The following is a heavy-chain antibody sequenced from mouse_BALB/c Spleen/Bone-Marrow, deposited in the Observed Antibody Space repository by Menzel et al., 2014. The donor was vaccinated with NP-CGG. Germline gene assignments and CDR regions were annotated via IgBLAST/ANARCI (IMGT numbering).Heavy chain of an antibody. V-gene: IGHV14-3*02. Sequence: EVQLVESGAELVKPGASVKLSCTASGFNIKDTYMHWVKQRPEQGLEWIGRIDPANGNTKYDPKFQGKATITADTSSNTAYLQLSSLTSEDTAIYYCASYYYGSSSFAYWRQGTLVTVSA. D-gene: IGHD1-1*01. J-gene: IGHJ3*01. CDR3: ASYYYGSSSFAY. CDR2: IDPANGNT. CDR1: GFNIKDTY.